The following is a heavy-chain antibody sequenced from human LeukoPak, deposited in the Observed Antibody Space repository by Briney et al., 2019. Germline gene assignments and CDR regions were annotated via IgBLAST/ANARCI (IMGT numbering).Heavy chain of an antibody. J-gene: IGHJ6*03. CDR3: ARDRRLISDILTGYYRTEYYYYMDV. CDR2: IYTSGTT. CDR1: GDSISNNY. D-gene: IGHD3-9*01. Sequence: PSETLSLTCSVSGDSISNNYWTWIRQPAGKGLEWIGRIYTSGTTNYNPSLKSRVTISVDTSKNQFSLKLTSVTAADTAVYYCARDRRLISDILTGYYRTEYYYYMDVWGKGTTVTISS. V-gene: IGHV4-4*07.